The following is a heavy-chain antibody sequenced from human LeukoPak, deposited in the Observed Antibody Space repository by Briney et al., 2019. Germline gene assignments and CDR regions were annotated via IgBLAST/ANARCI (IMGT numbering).Heavy chain of an antibody. D-gene: IGHD5-18*01. Sequence: SETLSLTWIVSGASITTYHWSWIRQSAEKGLEWIGRAHSDGTTNYNPSIKSRVTMSIDTSKNQLSLKLTSVTAADAAVYYCARDGLYTYGYSYFDYWGQGTLVTVSS. J-gene: IGHJ4*02. V-gene: IGHV4-4*07. CDR2: AHSDGTT. CDR1: GASITTYH. CDR3: ARDGLYTYGYSYFDY.